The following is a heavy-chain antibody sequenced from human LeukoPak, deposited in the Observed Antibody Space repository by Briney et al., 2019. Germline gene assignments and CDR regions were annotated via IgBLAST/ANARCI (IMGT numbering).Heavy chain of an antibody. CDR3: ARSHESFASGSGDY. V-gene: IGHV3-7*05. D-gene: IGHD3-10*01. CDR1: RLTFSNYW. CDR2: INQDGSEK. J-gene: IGHJ4*02. Sequence: PGGSLRLSCAASRLTFSNYWMRWVRQAPGKGLEGVANINQDGSEKYFVDSVRGRFSISRDNAKNSLYLQMNSLRAEDTAVYYCARSHESFASGSGDYWGQGTLVTVSS.